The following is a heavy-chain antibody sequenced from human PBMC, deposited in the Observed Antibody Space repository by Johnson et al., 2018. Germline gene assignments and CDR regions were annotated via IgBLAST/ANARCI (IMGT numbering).Heavy chain of an antibody. V-gene: IGHV3-66*02. J-gene: IGHJ1*01. CDR2: MYSGGST. CDR3: ARDPYFYDSRAYNPRVD. D-gene: IGHD3-22*01. CDR1: GFTVSSNY. Sequence: VQLVQSGGGLVQPGGSLRLSCAASGFTVSSNYMSWVRQAPGKGLEWVSVMYSGGSTYYADSVKGRFTISRDKSKNTLYLQMNSLRVDDTAVYYCARDPYFYDSRAYNPRVDWGHGTLVTVSS.